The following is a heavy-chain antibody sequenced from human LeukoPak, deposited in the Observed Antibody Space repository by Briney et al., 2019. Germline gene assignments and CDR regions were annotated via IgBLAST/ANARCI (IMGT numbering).Heavy chain of an antibody. CDR3: ARHIQGSNVCDY. D-gene: IGHD2-21*01. Sequence: SETLSLTCTVSGASISSSNSYWGWIRQPPGKGLEWIGTLSYSGSTYYNPSLKSRITISVDTSKSQFSLRLSSVTAADTALYYCARHIQGSNVCDYGGQGTLVTVPS. V-gene: IGHV4-39*01. J-gene: IGHJ4*02. CDR2: LSYSGST. CDR1: GASISSSNSY.